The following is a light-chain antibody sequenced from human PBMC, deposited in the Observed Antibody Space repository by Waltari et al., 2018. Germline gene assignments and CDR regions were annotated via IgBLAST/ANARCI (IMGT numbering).Light chain of an antibody. V-gene: IGKV3D-15*01. J-gene: IGKJ4*01. CDR1: QSVSTS. CDR2: GAS. CDR3: QQNTDWPLT. Sequence: EIVMTQSPATLTLSPGETATLSCRARQSVSTSLAWYQQKPGQAPRLLIYGASNRATGIPDKFTGSGSGTEFTLTISSLEPEDVAVYYCQQNTDWPLTFGGGTKVEI.